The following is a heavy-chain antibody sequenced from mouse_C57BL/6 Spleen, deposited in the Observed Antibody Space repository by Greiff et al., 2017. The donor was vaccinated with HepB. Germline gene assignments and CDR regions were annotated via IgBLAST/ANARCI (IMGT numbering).Heavy chain of an antibody. Sequence: QVQLQQPGAELVMPGASVKLSCKASGYTFTSYWMHWVKQRPGQGLEWIGEIDPSDSYTNYNQKFKGKSTLTVDKSSSTAYMQLSSLTSEDSAVYYCARGITTVVATRGFAYWGQGTLVTVSA. J-gene: IGHJ3*01. V-gene: IGHV1-69*01. CDR1: GYTFTSYW. D-gene: IGHD1-1*01. CDR2: IDPSDSYT. CDR3: ARGITTVVATRGFAY.